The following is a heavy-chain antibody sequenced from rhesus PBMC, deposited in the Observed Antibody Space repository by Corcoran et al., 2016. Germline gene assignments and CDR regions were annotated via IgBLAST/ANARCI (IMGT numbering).Heavy chain of an antibody. Sequence: QVQLPESGPGLGKPSETLPLTCSVSGGSISASSHSWIGIRTAPGKGLEWFGYISYSGSTSYNPPLKSRVTISRVTSKNQFSLKLCSVPAADTAVYYCARKQNQLGYFEFWGQGALVTVSS. J-gene: IGHJ1*01. CDR2: ISYSGST. V-gene: IGHV4-122*02. CDR1: GGSISASSHS. CDR3: ARKQNQLGYFEF. D-gene: IGHD1-1*01.